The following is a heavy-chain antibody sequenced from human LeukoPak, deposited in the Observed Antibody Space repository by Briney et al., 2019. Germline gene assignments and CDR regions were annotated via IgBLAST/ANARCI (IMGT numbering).Heavy chain of an antibody. CDR3: ARIYCSSGSCFEYFQH. V-gene: IGHV3-7*01. CDR2: IKQDGSEK. D-gene: IGHD2-15*01. J-gene: IGHJ1*01. CDR1: GFTFSSYW. Sequence: GGSLRLSCAASGFTFSSYWMTWVRQAPGKGLEWVANIKQDGSEKYYVDSVKGRFTISRDNAKNSLFLQMNSLRAEDTAVYYCARIYCSSGSCFEYFQHWGQGTLVTVSS.